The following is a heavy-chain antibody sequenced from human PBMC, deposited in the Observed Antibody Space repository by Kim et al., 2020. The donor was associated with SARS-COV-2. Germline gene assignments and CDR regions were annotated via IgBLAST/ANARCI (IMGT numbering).Heavy chain of an antibody. Sequence: FTITRDNSKNTLYLQMNSLRAEDTAVYYCAKVGGGCSGKMSSGCFHPFDYWGQGTLVTVSS. D-gene: IGHD6-19*01. V-gene: IGHV3-23*01. CDR3: AKVGGGCSGKMSSGCFHPFDY. J-gene: IGHJ4*02.